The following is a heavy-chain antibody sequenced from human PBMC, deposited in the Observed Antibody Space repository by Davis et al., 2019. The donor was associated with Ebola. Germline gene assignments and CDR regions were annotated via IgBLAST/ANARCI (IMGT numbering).Heavy chain of an antibody. D-gene: IGHD6-25*01. Sequence: PSETLSLTCTVSGGSISSSSYYWGWIRQPPGKGLEWIGSIYYSGSTYYNPPLKSRVTISVDTSKNQFSLKLSSVTAADTAVYYCARDTIATGPYYYYMDVWGKGTTVTVSS. CDR1: GGSISSSSYY. J-gene: IGHJ6*03. CDR2: IYYSGST. V-gene: IGHV4-39*07. CDR3: ARDTIATGPYYYYMDV.